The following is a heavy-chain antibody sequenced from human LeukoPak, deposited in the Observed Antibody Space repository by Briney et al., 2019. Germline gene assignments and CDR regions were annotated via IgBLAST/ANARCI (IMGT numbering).Heavy chain of an antibody. CDR3: ARAPGDSSGYH. Sequence: GGSLRLSCAASGFKLSDYYMSWVRQAPGKGLEWVSYISSRGSTIYYADSVKGRFTISRGNAKNSLYLQMNSLRAEDTAVYYCARAPGDSSGYHWGQGTLVTVSS. V-gene: IGHV3-11*01. CDR1: GFKLSDYY. CDR2: ISSRGSTI. J-gene: IGHJ4*02. D-gene: IGHD3-22*01.